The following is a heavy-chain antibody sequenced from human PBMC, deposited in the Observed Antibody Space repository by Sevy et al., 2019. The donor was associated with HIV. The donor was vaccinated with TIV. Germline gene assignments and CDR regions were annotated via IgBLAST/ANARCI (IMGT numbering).Heavy chain of an antibody. J-gene: IGHJ4*02. CDR3: ARDPRGYSYGYYFDY. CDR1: GFTFSSYA. V-gene: IGHV3-30-3*01. D-gene: IGHD5-18*01. Sequence: GGSLRLSCAASGFTFSSYAMHWVRQAPGKGLEWVAVISYDGSNKYYADSVKGRFTISRDNSKKTLYLQMNSLRAEDTAVYYCARDPRGYSYGYYFDYWGQGTLVTVSS. CDR2: ISYDGSNK.